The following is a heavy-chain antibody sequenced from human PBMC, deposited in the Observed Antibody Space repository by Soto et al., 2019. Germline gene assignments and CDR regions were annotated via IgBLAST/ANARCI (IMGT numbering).Heavy chain of an antibody. CDR2: IWYDGSYK. CDR3: ATGTGGYGPLDY. D-gene: IGHD5-12*01. V-gene: IGHV3-33*01. Sequence: QVQLVESGGGVVQPGRSLRLSCAASGFTFSSYGMHWVRQAPGKGLEWVAIIWYDGSYKYYADSVKGRLTISRDNSKNTLYLQMNSLRAEDTAVYYCATGTGGYGPLDYWGQGTLVTVSS. J-gene: IGHJ4*02. CDR1: GFTFSSYG.